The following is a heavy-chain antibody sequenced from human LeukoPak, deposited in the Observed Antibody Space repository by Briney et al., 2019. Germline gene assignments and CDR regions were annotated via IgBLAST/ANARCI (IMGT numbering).Heavy chain of an antibody. J-gene: IGHJ4*02. CDR1: GFTFSSYW. Sequence: SGGSLRLSCAASGFTFSSYWMHWVRHAPGKGLVWVSRINGDGSSTSYADSVKGRFTISRDNSKNTLYLQMNSLRAEDTAVYYCAKEGKTRNWNYYQAKPVYWGQGTLVTVSS. V-gene: IGHV3-74*01. CDR2: INGDGSST. D-gene: IGHD1-7*01. CDR3: AKEGKTRNWNYYQAKPVY.